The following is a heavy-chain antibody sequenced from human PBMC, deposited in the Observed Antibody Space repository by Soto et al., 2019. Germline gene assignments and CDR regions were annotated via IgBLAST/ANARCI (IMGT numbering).Heavy chain of an antibody. CDR3: ATKYCSSTSCSSDAFDI. J-gene: IGHJ3*02. CDR1: GYTLTELS. CDR2: FDPEDGET. D-gene: IGHD2-2*01. Sequence: ASVKVSCKVSGYTLTELSMHWVRQAPGKGLEWMGGFDPEDGETIYAQKFQGRVTMTEDTSTDTAYMELSSLRSEDTAVYYCATKYCSSTSCSSDAFDIWGQGTMVTVSS. V-gene: IGHV1-24*01.